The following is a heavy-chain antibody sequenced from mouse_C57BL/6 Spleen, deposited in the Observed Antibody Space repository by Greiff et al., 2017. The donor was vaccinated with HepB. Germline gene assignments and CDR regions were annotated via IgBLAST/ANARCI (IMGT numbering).Heavy chain of an antibody. CDR2: IHPSDSDT. V-gene: IGHV1-74*01. CDR1: GYTFTSYW. D-gene: IGHD1-1*01. J-gene: IGHJ4*01. CDR3: AIERIGYGSNYAMDY. Sequence: QVQLKQPGAELVKPGASVKVSCKASGYTFTSYWMHWVKQRPGQGLEWIGRIHPSDSDTNYNQKFKGKATFTVDKSSSTAYMQLSSLTSEDSAVYYCAIERIGYGSNYAMDYWGQGTSVTVSS.